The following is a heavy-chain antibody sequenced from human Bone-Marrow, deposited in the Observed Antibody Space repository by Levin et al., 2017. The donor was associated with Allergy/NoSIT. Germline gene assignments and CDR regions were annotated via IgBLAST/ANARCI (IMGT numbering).Heavy chain of an antibody. Sequence: KISCKASGGTFSSYAISWVRQAPGQGLEWMGGIIPIFGTANYAQKFQGRVTITADKSTSTAYMELSSLRSEDTAVYYCARSPMVRGSPAYYYYGMDVWGQGTTVTVSS. D-gene: IGHD3-10*01. V-gene: IGHV1-69*06. CDR3: ARSPMVRGSPAYYYYGMDV. J-gene: IGHJ6*02. CDR2: IIPIFGTA. CDR1: GGTFSSYA.